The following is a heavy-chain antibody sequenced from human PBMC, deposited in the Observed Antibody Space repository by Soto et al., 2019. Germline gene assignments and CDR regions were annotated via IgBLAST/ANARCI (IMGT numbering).Heavy chain of an antibody. CDR2: IHSDGSST. D-gene: IGHD3-16*01. CDR3: ERGRGGAFDP. V-gene: IGHV3-74*01. J-gene: IGHJ3*01. Sequence: DVQLVESGGGSVQPGGSLSLSCAATGFTFSYYWMHWVRQAPGKGLVWVSRIHSDGSSTTDADSVKGRFTISRDNAKNPLYLKINSCEAGDPALYYCERGRGGAFDPWGQGTIVPVPS. CDR1: GFTFSYYW.